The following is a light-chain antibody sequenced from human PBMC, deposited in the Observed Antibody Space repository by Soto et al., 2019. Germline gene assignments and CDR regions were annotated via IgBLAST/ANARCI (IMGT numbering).Light chain of an antibody. CDR2: GAS. Sequence: EIVIAPFSATLAVSPGGRGTLSCRARQSVSSNLAWYQQKPGQAPRLLIYGASTRATGIPARFSGSGSGTDFTLTISRLEPEDFAVFYCQQYGDSPTFGQGTKVDI. CDR1: QSVSSN. V-gene: IGKV3-15*01. J-gene: IGKJ1*01. CDR3: QQYGDSPT.